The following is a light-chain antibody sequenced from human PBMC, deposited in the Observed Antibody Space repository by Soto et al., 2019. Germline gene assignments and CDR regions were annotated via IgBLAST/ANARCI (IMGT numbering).Light chain of an antibody. CDR2: DAS. Sequence: ETVLTQSPSSLSLSPGERATLSCRAGQSVSDYLAWYQQKPGQPPRLLFFDASNRVTGVPARFSAGGSGTDFTLIISNLEPEDFAVYFCQQRGEWPPGATFGQGTRLEIK. J-gene: IGKJ5*01. CDR3: QQRGEWPPGAT. CDR1: QSVSDY. V-gene: IGKV3-11*01.